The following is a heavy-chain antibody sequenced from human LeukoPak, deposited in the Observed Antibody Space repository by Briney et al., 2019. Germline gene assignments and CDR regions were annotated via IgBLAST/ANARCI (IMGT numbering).Heavy chain of an antibody. J-gene: IGHJ4*02. V-gene: IGHV3-20*04. D-gene: IGHD5-12*01. CDR1: GFSFGTYG. CDR3: ARGPSGYYYFED. Sequence: PGGSLRLSCAASGFSFGTYGMTWVRQVPGKGLEWVSGINRNGISTLYADSVKGRFTISRDNAENSLYLQMNSLRAEDTALYYCARGPSGYYYFEDWGQGTLVTVSS. CDR2: INRNGIST.